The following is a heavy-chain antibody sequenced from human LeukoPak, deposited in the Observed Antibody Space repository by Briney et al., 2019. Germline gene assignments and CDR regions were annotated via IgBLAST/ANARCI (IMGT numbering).Heavy chain of an antibody. J-gene: IGHJ4*02. CDR3: ARDLGSYYGSGGQGPFDY. CDR2: INPSGGST. CDR1: GYTFTSCY. V-gene: IGHV1-46*01. D-gene: IGHD3-10*01. Sequence: ASVKVSCKASGYTFTSCYMHWVRQAPGQGLEWMGIINPSGGSTSYAQKFQGRATMTRDTSTSTVYMELSSLRSEDTAVYYCARDLGSYYGSGGQGPFDYWGQGTLVTVSS.